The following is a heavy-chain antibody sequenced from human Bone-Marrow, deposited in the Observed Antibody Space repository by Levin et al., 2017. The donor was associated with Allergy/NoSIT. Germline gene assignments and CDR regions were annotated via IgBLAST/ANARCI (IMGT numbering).Heavy chain of an antibody. J-gene: IGHJ6*02. CDR1: GFTFSSYA. CDR3: ASIGYSSSFGPRNHKYYYYGMDV. Sequence: GESLKISCTASGFTFSSYAMSWVRQAPGKGLEWVSAISGSGGSTYYADSVKGRFTISRDNSKNTLYLQMSSLRAEDTAVYYCASIGYSSSFGPRNHKYYYYGMDVWGQGTTVTVSS. V-gene: IGHV3-23*01. D-gene: IGHD6-13*01. CDR2: ISGSGGST.